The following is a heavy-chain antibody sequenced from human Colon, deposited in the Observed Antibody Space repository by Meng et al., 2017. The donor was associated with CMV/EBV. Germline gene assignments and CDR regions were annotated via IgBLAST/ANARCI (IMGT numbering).Heavy chain of an antibody. Sequence: YMSWIRQPPGKGLEWIGSIYYSGSTYYNPSLKSRVTISVDTSKNQFSLKLSSVTAADTAVYYCARQWDIVVVPAAISLLNWFDPWGQGTLVTVSS. CDR1: Y. CDR3: ARQWDIVVVPAAISLLNWFDP. D-gene: IGHD2-2*01. V-gene: IGHV4-39*01. J-gene: IGHJ5*02. CDR2: IYYSGST.